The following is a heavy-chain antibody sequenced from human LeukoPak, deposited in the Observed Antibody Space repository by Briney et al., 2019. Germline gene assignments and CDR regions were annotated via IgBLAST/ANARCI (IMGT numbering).Heavy chain of an antibody. D-gene: IGHD1-1*01. CDR1: GFTLSNAW. CDR2: ITSRTDGGTT. J-gene: IGHJ4*02. Sequence: GGSLRLSCAVSGFTLSNAWMSWVRQAPGKGPEWVGRITSRTDGGTTDYSSPVKGRFAISRDDSTNTLFLQMNGLRTEDTAVYYCVTKLNWGQGTLVTVSS. V-gene: IGHV3-15*01. CDR3: VTKLN.